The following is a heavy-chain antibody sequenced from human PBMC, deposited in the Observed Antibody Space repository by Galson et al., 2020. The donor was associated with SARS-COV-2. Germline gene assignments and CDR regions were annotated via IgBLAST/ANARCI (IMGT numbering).Heavy chain of an antibody. D-gene: IGHD3-16*01. Sequence: GESLKISCQGSGYWFDRYWIAWVRQKPGKGLEWMGIIYPGEADTKYSPSFEGHISMSTDKSSSVFLQWSSFEAADSGMYYCARLSSDGTGCDYVSVEGVDVWGQGNAGTVS. V-gene: IGHV5-51*01. J-gene: IGHJ6*02. CDR1: GYWFDRYW. CDR2: IYPGEADT. CDR3: ARLSSDGTGCDYVSVEGVDV.